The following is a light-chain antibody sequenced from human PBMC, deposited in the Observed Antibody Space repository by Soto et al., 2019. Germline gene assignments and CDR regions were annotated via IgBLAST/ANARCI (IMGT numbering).Light chain of an antibody. Sequence: EIVLTQSPGTLSLSPGERATLSCRASQSFSNTYLAWYQQKPGHTPRLLIYGVSSRAAGTPDRFSASGSGTDFSLTISRLEPEDFAMYYCLNYGTLPYGFGQGTKLEIK. V-gene: IGKV3-20*01. J-gene: IGKJ2*03. CDR3: LNYGTLPYG. CDR1: QSFSNTY. CDR2: GVS.